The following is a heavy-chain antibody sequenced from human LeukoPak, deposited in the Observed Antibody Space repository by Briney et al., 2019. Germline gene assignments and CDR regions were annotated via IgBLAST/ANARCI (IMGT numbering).Heavy chain of an antibody. CDR3: ARYLGYSYGFRGGDYFDY. D-gene: IGHD5-18*01. Sequence: SVKVSCKASGGTFSSYAISWVRQAPGQGLEWMGRIIPIFGTASYAQKFQGRVTITTDESTSTAYMELSSLRSEDTAVYYCARYLGYSYGFRGGDYFDYWGQGTLVTVSS. V-gene: IGHV1-69*05. CDR1: GGTFSSYA. J-gene: IGHJ4*02. CDR2: IIPIFGTA.